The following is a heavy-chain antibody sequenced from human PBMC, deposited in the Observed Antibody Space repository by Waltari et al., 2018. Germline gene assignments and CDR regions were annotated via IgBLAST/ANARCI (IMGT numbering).Heavy chain of an antibody. V-gene: IGHV4-39*07. CDR2: IYYSGNT. CDR3: ARDGYSSGVDDAFDI. J-gene: IGHJ3*02. CDR1: GGPISSSSYY. Sequence: QLQLQESGPGLVKPSETLSLTCTVSGGPISSSSYYWGWTRTPPGKGLEWIGSIYYSGNTNYNPSLKSRVTISVDTSKNQCSLRLGSVTAADTAVYYCARDGYSSGVDDAFDIWGQGTMVTVSS. D-gene: IGHD6-19*01.